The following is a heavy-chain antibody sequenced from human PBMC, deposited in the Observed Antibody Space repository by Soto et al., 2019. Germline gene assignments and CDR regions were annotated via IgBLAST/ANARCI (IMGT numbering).Heavy chain of an antibody. D-gene: IGHD3-3*01. J-gene: IGHJ4*02. Sequence: GGSLRLSCAASGFTFSSYSMNWVRQAPGKGLEWVSSISSSSSYIYYADSVKGRFTISRDNAKNSLYLQMNSLRAEDTAVYYCARDPVLRFLEWLVYFDYWGQGTLVTVSS. V-gene: IGHV3-21*01. CDR3: ARDPVLRFLEWLVYFDY. CDR2: ISSSSSYI. CDR1: GFTFSSYS.